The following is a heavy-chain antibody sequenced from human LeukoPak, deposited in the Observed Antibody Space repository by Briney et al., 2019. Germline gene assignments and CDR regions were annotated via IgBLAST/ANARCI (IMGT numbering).Heavy chain of an antibody. CDR1: GYTFTGYY. J-gene: IGHJ4*02. CDR3: AKETNWNYESHFDY. Sequence: ASVKVSCKASGYTFTGYYMHWVRQAPGQGLEWMGWINPNSGGTNYAQKFQGRVTMTRDTSISTAYMELSRLRSDDTAVYYCAKETNWNYESHFDYWGQGTLVTVSS. CDR2: INPNSGGT. V-gene: IGHV1-2*02. D-gene: IGHD1-7*01.